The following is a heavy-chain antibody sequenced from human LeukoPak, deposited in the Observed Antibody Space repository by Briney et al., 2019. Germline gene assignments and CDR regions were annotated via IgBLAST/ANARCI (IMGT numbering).Heavy chain of an antibody. CDR1: GGTFSSYA. CDR2: IIPIFGTA. Sequence: ASVKVSCKASGGTFSSYAISWVRQAPGQGLEWMGRIIPIFGTANYAQKFQGRVTITTDESTSTAYMELSSLRSEDTAVYYCASSSLVMGATSFDYWGQGTLVTVSS. CDR3: ASSSLVMGATSFDY. D-gene: IGHD1-26*01. V-gene: IGHV1-69*05. J-gene: IGHJ4*02.